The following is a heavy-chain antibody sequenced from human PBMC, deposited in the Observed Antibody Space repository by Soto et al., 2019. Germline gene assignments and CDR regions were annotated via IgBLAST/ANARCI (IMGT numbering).Heavy chain of an antibody. CDR2: TYYKSKWYN. CDR1: GDSVSTYSAA. V-gene: IGHV6-1*01. D-gene: IGHD3-9*01. J-gene: IGHJ3*02. CDR3: ARENILRYFDPYTFDI. Sequence: SQTLSLTCAISGDSVSTYSAAWNWIRQSPSRGLEWLGRTYYKSKWYNDYAVSVKSRITINPDTSKSQFSLQLNSVTPEDTAVYYCARENILRYFDPYTFDIWGQGTMVTVSS.